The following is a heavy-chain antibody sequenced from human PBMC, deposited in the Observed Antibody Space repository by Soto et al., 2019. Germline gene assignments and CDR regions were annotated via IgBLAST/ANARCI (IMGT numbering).Heavy chain of an antibody. J-gene: IGHJ4*02. CDR3: AKHFSGPYPTYFFDY. V-gene: IGHV3-23*01. Sequence: GGSLRLSCAASGFTFSSNAMSWVRQAPGQGLEWVSAISGSGDSTYYADSVKGRFTISRDNSRNTLYVQMNSLSAEDTAPYYCAKHFSGPYPTYFFDYWGPGTLVTISA. CDR1: GFTFSSNA. D-gene: IGHD2-15*01. CDR2: ISGSGDST.